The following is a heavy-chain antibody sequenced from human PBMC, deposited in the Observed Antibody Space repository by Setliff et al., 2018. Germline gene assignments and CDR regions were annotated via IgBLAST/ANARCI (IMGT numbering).Heavy chain of an antibody. J-gene: IGHJ6*03. CDR2: INPNSGVT. CDR3: ARGSSPSGYYYYMDV. Sequence: ASVKVSCKASGYTFTGYYMHWIRQAPGQGLEWVGWINPNSGVTNYAQKFQGRVTMTMDTSTSTAYMELSSLRSEDTAVYYCARGSSPSGYYYYMDVWGKGTTVTVSS. D-gene: IGHD6-13*01. CDR1: GYTFTGYY. V-gene: IGHV1-2*02.